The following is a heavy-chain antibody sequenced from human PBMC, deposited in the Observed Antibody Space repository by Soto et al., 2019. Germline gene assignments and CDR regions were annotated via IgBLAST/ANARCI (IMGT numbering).Heavy chain of an antibody. V-gene: IGHV4-34*01. CDR3: ARAAPKWLRRFDY. CDR1: GGSFSGYY. J-gene: IGHJ4*02. Sequence: QVQLQQWGAGLLKPSETLSLTCAVYGGSFSGYYWSWIRQPPGKGLEWIGEINHSGSTNYNPSLKSRVTISVDTSKTQFSLKLSSVTAADTAVYYCARAAPKWLRRFDYWGQGTLVTVSS. D-gene: IGHD5-12*01. CDR2: INHSGST.